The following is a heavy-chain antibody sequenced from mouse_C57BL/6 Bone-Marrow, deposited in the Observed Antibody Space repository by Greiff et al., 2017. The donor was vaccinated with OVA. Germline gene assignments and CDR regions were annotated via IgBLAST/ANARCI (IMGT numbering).Heavy chain of an antibody. CDR1: GYTFTDYN. J-gene: IGHJ1*03. Sequence: VQLQQSGPELVKPGASVKIPCKASGYTFTDYNMDWVKQSHGKSLEWIGDINPNNGGTIYNQKFKGKATLTVDKSSSTAYMELRSLTSEDTAVYYCARRTTVVATRYFDVWGTGTTVTVSS. D-gene: IGHD1-1*01. CDR2: INPNNGGT. CDR3: ARRTTVVATRYFDV. V-gene: IGHV1-18*01.